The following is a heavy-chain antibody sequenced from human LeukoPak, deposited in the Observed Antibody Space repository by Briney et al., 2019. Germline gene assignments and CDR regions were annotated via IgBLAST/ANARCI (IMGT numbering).Heavy chain of an antibody. CDR1: GGSISNYY. V-gene: IGHV4-59*01. CDR3: ARASDRLQPPDY. CDR2: IYYSGST. Sequence: SETLSLTCTVSGGSISNYYCTWIRQPPGTGLESIGYIYYSGSTNYNPSLKSRVTISVDTSKNQFSLKLSSVTAADTAMYYCARASDRLQPPDYWGQGTLVTVSS. D-gene: IGHD4-11*01. J-gene: IGHJ4*02.